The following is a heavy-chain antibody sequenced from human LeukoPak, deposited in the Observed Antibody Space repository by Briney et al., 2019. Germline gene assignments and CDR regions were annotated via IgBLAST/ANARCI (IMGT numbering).Heavy chain of an antibody. Sequence: SETLSLTCTVSGGSISSSSYCWGWIRQPPGKGLEWIGSIYYSGSTYYNPSLKSRVTISVDTSKNQFSLRLTSVTAADTAVYSCARHGTGVGATTAVDYWGQGTLVTVSS. CDR2: IYYSGST. J-gene: IGHJ4*02. V-gene: IGHV4-39*01. CDR1: GGSISSSSYC. CDR3: ARHGTGVGATTAVDY. D-gene: IGHD1-26*01.